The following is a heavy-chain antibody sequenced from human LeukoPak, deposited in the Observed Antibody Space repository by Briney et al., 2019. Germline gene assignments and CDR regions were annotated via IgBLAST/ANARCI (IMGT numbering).Heavy chain of an antibody. CDR1: GFTFSSYA. V-gene: IGHV3-23*01. Sequence: PGGSLRLSCAASGFTFSSYAISWVRQAPGKGLEWVSAISGSGGSTYYADSVKGRFTISRDNSKNTLYLQMNSLRAEDTAVYYCGRAYYDFWSGSAEYAFDIWGQGTMVTVSS. J-gene: IGHJ3*02. D-gene: IGHD3-3*01. CDR3: GRAYYDFWSGSAEYAFDI. CDR2: ISGSGGST.